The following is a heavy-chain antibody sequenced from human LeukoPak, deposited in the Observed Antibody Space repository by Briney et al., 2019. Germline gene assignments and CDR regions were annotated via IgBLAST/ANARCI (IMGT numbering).Heavy chain of an antibody. CDR1: GYTFTSYY. Sequence: ASVKVSCKASGYTFTSYYMHWVRQAPGQGLEWMGIINPSGGSTSYAQKFQGRVTMTRDTSTSTVYMELSSLRSDDTAVYYCARTGRWFGELLHLDYWGQGTLVTVSS. CDR2: INPSGGST. CDR3: ARTGRWFGELLHLDY. V-gene: IGHV1-46*01. D-gene: IGHD3-10*01. J-gene: IGHJ4*02.